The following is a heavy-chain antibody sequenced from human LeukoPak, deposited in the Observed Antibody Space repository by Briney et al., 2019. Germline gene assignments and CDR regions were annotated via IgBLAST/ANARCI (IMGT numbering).Heavy chain of an antibody. CDR2: IYYSGST. Sequence: SETLSLTCTVSGGSITSYYWNWIRQPPGKGLEWIGYIYYSGSTNYNPSLKSRVTISVDTSKNQFSLKLSSVTAADTAVYYCARAYRSGSAYFFDYWGQGTLVTVSS. V-gene: IGHV4-59*08. D-gene: IGHD1-26*01. CDR1: GGSITSYY. CDR3: ARAYRSGSAYFFDY. J-gene: IGHJ4*02.